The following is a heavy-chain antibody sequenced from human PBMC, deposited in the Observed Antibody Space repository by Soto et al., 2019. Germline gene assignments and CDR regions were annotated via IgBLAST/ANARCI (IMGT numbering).Heavy chain of an antibody. CDR1: GGSFSGYY. D-gene: IGHD4-17*01. CDR3: ARDQVTTESYFDY. V-gene: IGHV4-34*01. Sequence: PSATLPLTCAVYGGSFSGYYWSWIRQPPGKGLEWIGEINHSGSTNYNPSLKSRVTISVDTSKNQFSLKLSSVTAADTAVYYCARDQVTTESYFDYWGQGTLVTVSS. CDR2: INHSGST. J-gene: IGHJ4*02.